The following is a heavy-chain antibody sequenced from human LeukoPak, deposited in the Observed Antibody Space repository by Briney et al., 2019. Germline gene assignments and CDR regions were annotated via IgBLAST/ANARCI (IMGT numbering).Heavy chain of an antibody. CDR2: IYYSGST. CDR1: GGSISSGGYY. D-gene: IGHD6-6*01. V-gene: IGHV4-31*03. CDR3: ARGSSSSGFDY. Sequence: RASEPLSLTCTVSGGSISSGGYYWSWIRQHPGKGLEWIGYIYYSGSTYYNPSLKSRVTISVDTSKNQFSLKLSSVTAADTAVYYCARGSSSSGFDYWGQGTLVTVSS. J-gene: IGHJ4*02.